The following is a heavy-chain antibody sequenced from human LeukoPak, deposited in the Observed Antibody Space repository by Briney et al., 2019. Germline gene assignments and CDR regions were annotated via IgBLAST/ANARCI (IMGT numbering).Heavy chain of an antibody. CDR1: GFTLSSYS. D-gene: IGHD4-17*01. CDR3: ARVAEDYGDYNDDY. Sequence: PGGSLRLSCAATGFTLSSYSMNRVRQAPGKGLEWVSSISSSSSYIYYADSVKGRFTISRDNAKNSLYLQMNSLRAEDTAVYYCARVAEDYGDYNDDYWGQGTLVTVSS. J-gene: IGHJ4*02. CDR2: ISSSSSYI. V-gene: IGHV3-21*01.